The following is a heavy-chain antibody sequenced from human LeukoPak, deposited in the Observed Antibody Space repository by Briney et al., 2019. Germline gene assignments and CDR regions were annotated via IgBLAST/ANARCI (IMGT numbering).Heavy chain of an antibody. CDR1: GFTFSSYG. CDR3: AAETYGDPTEY. CDR2: ISYDGSNK. D-gene: IGHD4-17*01. J-gene: IGHJ4*02. Sequence: RGSLRLSCAASGFTFSSYGMHWVRQAPGKGLEWVAVISYDGSNKYYADSVKGRFTISRDNSKNTLYLQMNSLRAEDTAVYYCAAETYGDPTEYWGQGTLVTVSS. V-gene: IGHV3-30*03.